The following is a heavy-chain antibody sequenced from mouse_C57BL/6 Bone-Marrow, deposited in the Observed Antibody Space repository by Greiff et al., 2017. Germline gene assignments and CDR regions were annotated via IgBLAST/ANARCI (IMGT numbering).Heavy chain of an antibody. CDR3: TRDRRSITTVDWYFDV. CDR1: GFTFSSYA. Sequence: EVKLVESGEGLVKPGGSLKLSCAASGFTFSSYAMSWVRQTPEKRLEWVAYISSGGDYIYYADTVQGRFTISRDNARNTLYLQMSSLKSEDTAMYYCTRDRRSITTVDWYFDVWGTGTTVTVSS. J-gene: IGHJ1*03. V-gene: IGHV5-9-1*02. CDR2: ISSGGDYI. D-gene: IGHD1-1*01.